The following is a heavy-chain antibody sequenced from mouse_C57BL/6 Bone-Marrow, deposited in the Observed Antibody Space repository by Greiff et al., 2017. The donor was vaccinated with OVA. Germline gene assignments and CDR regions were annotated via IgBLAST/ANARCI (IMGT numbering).Heavy chain of an antibody. J-gene: IGHJ2*01. CDR3: ARRDGNYGYFDY. V-gene: IGHV1-64*01. Sequence: VQLQPPGAELVQPGASVTFSCPASGYTFPSSWLPWVQPRPGHGLEWIGMIHPNSGSTNYNEKFKSKATLTVDKSSSTAYMQLSSLTSEDSAVYYCARRDGNYGYFDYWGQGTTLTVSS. CDR1: GYTFPSSW. D-gene: IGHD2-1*01. CDR2: IHPNSGST.